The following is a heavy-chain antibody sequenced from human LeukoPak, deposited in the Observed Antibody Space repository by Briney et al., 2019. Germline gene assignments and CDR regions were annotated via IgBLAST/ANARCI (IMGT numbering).Heavy chain of an antibody. Sequence: SVKVSCKASGGTFSSYAISWVRQAPGQGLEWMGGIIPIFGTANYAQKFQGRVTITADESTCTAYMELSSLRSEDTAVYYCARSYCSSTSCSRSPNWFDPWGQGTLVTVSS. CDR2: IIPIFGTA. V-gene: IGHV1-69*13. CDR1: GGTFSSYA. J-gene: IGHJ5*02. CDR3: ARSYCSSTSCSRSPNWFDP. D-gene: IGHD2-2*01.